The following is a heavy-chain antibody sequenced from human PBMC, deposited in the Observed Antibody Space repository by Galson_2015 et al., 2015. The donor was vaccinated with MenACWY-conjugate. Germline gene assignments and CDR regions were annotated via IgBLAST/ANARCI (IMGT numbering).Heavy chain of an antibody. CDR3: ARERPHDY. Sequence: SLRLSCAVSGFTFSSYTMNWVRQAPGKGLEWVSYISSGSSVIYYADSVKGRFTISGDNAKNSLYLQMNSLRAEDTAVYYCARERPHDYWGQGTLVTVSS. J-gene: IGHJ4*02. V-gene: IGHV3-48*04. CDR2: ISSGSSVI. CDR1: GFTFSSYT.